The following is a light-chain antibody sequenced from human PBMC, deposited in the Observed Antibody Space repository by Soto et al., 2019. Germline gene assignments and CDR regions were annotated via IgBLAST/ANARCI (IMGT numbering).Light chain of an antibody. CDR1: SSDVGGYKY. CDR3: ASYTSSSTSVI. CDR2: EVS. V-gene: IGLV2-14*01. Sequence: QSALTQPASVSGSPGPSITISCTGTSSDVGGYKYVSWYQQHPDKAPKLIIFEVSNRPSGIASRFSGSKSGNTASLTISGLQAEDEAEYYCASYTSSSTSVIFGRGTKLPVL. J-gene: IGLJ2*01.